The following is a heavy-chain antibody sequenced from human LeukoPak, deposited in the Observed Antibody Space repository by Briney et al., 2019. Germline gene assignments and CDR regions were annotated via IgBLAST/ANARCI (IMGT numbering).Heavy chain of an antibody. V-gene: IGHV3-23*01. J-gene: IGHJ4*02. Sequence: PGGSLRLSCAASGFTFSTYTMSWVRQAPGKGLEWVSAISGSGGSAYHADTVKGRFTISRDNSENTLYVQMNSLRAEDTAVYYCAKGGEIQLWFGSFDYWGQGTLVTVSS. D-gene: IGHD5-18*01. CDR3: AKGGEIQLWFGSFDY. CDR1: GFTFSTYT. CDR2: ISGSGGSA.